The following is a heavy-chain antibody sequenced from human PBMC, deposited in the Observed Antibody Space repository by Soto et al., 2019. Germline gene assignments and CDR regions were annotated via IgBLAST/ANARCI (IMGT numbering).Heavy chain of an antibody. CDR1: GFTFSSYG. Sequence: TGGSLRLSCAASGFTFSSYGMHWVRQAPGKGLEWVAVIWYDGSNKYYADSVKGRFTISRDNSKNTLYLQMNSLRAEDTAVYYCARDRAVAGTYFDYWGQGTLVTVSS. D-gene: IGHD6-19*01. V-gene: IGHV3-33*01. CDR2: IWYDGSNK. J-gene: IGHJ4*02. CDR3: ARDRAVAGTYFDY.